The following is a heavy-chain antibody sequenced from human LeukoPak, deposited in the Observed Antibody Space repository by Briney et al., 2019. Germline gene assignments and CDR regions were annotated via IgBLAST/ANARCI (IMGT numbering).Heavy chain of an antibody. Sequence: PGGSLRLSCAASGFTFSMYAMSWVRQAPGKGLEWVSAISSSGGSTYYADSVKGRFTISRDNSKNTLYLQMNSLRAEDTAVYYCHKRFGTTFDCWGQGTLVTVSS. CDR2: ISSSGGST. D-gene: IGHD2/OR15-2a*01. V-gene: IGHV3-23*01. J-gene: IGHJ4*02. CDR1: GFTFSMYA. CDR3: HKRFGTTFDC.